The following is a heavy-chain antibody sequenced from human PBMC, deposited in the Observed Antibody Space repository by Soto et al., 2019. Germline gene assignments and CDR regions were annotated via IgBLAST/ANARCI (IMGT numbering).Heavy chain of an antibody. Sequence: SETLSLTCAVYGGSFSGYYWSWIRQPPGKGLEWIGEINHSGSTNYNPSLKSRVTISVDTSKNQFSLKLSSVTAADTAVYYCARYTHSSSWYLTDYWGQGTLVTVSS. D-gene: IGHD6-13*01. CDR3: ARYTHSSSWYLTDY. J-gene: IGHJ4*02. V-gene: IGHV4-34*01. CDR2: INHSGST. CDR1: GGSFSGYY.